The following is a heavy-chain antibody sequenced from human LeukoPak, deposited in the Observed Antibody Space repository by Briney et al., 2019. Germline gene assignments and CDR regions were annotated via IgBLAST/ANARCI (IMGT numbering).Heavy chain of an antibody. CDR2: ISTHNGNT. V-gene: IGHV1-18*01. J-gene: IGHJ3*02. D-gene: IGHD3-22*01. CDR1: GYTFTSYG. Sequence: ASVKVSCKASGYTFTSYGISWARQAPGQGLEWMGWISTHNGNTYYAQKVQGRVTMTTDTSTSIAYMELRSLRSDDTAVYYCARDYYDRSGYYFDAFDIWGQGTMVTVSP. CDR3: ARDYYDRSGYYFDAFDI.